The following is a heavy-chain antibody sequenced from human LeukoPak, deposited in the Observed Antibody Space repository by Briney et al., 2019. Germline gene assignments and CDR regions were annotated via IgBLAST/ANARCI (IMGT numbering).Heavy chain of an antibody. D-gene: IGHD4-23*01. CDR3: AKPPHGGENYFYYMDA. CDR2: ISASGTYT. CDR1: GFSFSSYA. Sequence: GGSLRLSCAASGFSFSSYAMSWVRQAPGTGLEWVSSISASGTYTYSADSVKGRFSISRDNSKNTLYLTINNLRAEDTAVYYCAKPPHGGENYFYYMDAWGKGTTVTVSS. J-gene: IGHJ6*03. V-gene: IGHV3-23*01.